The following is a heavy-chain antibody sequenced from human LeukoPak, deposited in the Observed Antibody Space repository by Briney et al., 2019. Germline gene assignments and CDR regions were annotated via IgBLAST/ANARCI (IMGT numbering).Heavy chain of an antibody. CDR3: ARGPIYYYDSSGYYRY. Sequence: SETLSLTCAVYGGSFSGYYWSWIRQPPGKGLEWIGETNHSGSTNYNPSLKSRVTISVDTSKNQFSLKLSSVTAADTAVYYCARGPIYYYDSSGYYRYWGQGTLVTVSS. CDR2: TNHSGST. CDR1: GGSFSGYY. D-gene: IGHD3-22*01. V-gene: IGHV4-34*01. J-gene: IGHJ4*02.